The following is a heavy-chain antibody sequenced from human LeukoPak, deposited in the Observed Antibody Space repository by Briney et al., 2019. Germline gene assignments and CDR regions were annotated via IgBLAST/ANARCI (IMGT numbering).Heavy chain of an antibody. CDR1: GFTFSSYA. D-gene: IGHD3-16*01. CDR3: AKVLKTDYVWGSNDY. Sequence: GGSLRLSCAASGFTFSSYAMSWVRQAPGKGLEWVSAISGSGGSTYYADSVKGRFTISRDNSKNTPYLQMNSLRAEDTAVYYCAKVLKTDYVWGSNDYWGQGTLVTVSS. CDR2: ISGSGGST. J-gene: IGHJ4*02. V-gene: IGHV3-23*01.